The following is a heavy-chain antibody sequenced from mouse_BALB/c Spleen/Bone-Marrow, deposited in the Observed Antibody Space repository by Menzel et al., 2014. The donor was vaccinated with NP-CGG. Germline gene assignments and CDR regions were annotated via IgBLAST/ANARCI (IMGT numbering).Heavy chain of an antibody. CDR2: INPYNDGT. V-gene: IGHV1-14*01. CDR1: GYTFTSYV. Sequence: LVESGPGLVKPGASVKMSCKASGYTFTSYVKHWVKQKPGQGLEWIGYINPYNDGTKYNEKFKGKATLTSDKSSSTAYMELSSLTSEDSAVYYCARGGYGNVYYAMDYWGQGTSVTVSS. D-gene: IGHD2-10*02. CDR3: ARGGYGNVYYAMDY. J-gene: IGHJ4*01.